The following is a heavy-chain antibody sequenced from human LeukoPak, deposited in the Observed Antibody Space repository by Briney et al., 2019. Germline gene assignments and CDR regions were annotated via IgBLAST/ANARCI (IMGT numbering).Heavy chain of an antibody. CDR3: ARGSGSYAYLDY. CDR2: IHSDGDTT. Sequence: GGSLRLSWAASGXTFRNYWVHSVRQAPGKGLVWVSRIHSDGDTTTYADSVKGRFTISRDNAKNTLYLQMSSLRAEDTALYYCARGSGSYAYLDYWGQGTLVTVSS. V-gene: IGHV3-74*01. CDR1: GXTFRNYW. D-gene: IGHD1-26*01. J-gene: IGHJ4*02.